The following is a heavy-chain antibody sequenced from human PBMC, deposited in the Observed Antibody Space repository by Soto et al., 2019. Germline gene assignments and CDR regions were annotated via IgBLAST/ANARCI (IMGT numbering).Heavy chain of an antibody. V-gene: IGHV3-21*01. Sequence: EVQLVESGGGLVKPGGSLRLSCAASGFTFSSYSMNWVRQAPGQVLEWVSSISSSSSYIYYADSVKGRFTISRDNAKNSLYLQMNSRRAEDTAVYYCARDRGTSHGRGDYWGQGTLVTVSS. CDR1: GFTFSSYS. CDR3: ARDRGTSHGRGDY. J-gene: IGHJ4*02. D-gene: IGHD2-2*01. CDR2: ISSSSSYI.